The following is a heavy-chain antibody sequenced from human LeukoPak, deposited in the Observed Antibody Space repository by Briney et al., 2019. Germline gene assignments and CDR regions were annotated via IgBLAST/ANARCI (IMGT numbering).Heavy chain of an antibody. J-gene: IGHJ4*02. CDR1: GFTFRNFW. D-gene: IGHD3-3*02. Sequence: GGSLRLSCAASGFTFRNFWMRWVRQAPGRGLEWVANIHPEGNEKYHVDSGKGRFTISRDNPKRSLFLQMNGLRVTDTFLYDCARGDPFLGDHWGQGNLVTVSS. V-gene: IGHV3-7*04. CDR3: ARGDPFLGDH. CDR2: IHPEGNEK.